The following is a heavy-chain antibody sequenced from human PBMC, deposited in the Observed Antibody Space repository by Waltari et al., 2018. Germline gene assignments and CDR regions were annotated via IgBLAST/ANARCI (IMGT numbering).Heavy chain of an antibody. D-gene: IGHD3-3*01. CDR2: IYYSGNT. V-gene: IGHV4-39*01. J-gene: IGHJ4*02. Sequence: QLQLQESGPGLVKPSEPLSLTCTVSGGSIRSRSYYWGWLRQPPGKGLEWIGSIYYSGNTYYNPYLKSRVTISVDTSKNQFSLKLSSVTAADTAVYYCAGHLSWSGYLFDYWGQGTLVTVSS. CDR3: AGHLSWSGYLFDY. CDR1: GGSIRSRSYY.